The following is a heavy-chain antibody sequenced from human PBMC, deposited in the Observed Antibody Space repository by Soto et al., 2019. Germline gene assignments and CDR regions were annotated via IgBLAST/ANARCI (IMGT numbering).Heavy chain of an antibody. J-gene: IGHJ4*02. Sequence: GGSLRLSCAASDFAFSSYGIRWVRQAPGKGLEWVAASTYDGRETFYADSAKGRFTVSKEMSKNTAFLQMNALRHEDTAVYFCARDSGWPILNFDNWGQGTPVTVSS. CDR1: DFAFSSYG. CDR2: STYDGRET. D-gene: IGHD3-10*01. V-gene: IGHV3-30*03. CDR3: ARDSGWPILNFDN.